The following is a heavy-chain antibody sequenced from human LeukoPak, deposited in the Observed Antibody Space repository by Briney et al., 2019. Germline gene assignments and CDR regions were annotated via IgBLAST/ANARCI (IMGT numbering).Heavy chain of an antibody. CDR2: ISPYNGNT. D-gene: IGHD2-2*01. Sequence: VASVKVSCKASGYTFNSHGISWVRQAPGQGLEWMGWISPYNGNTNYAQKLQGRVTMTTDTSTSTAYMELGSLRSDDTAVYYCAGLLGYCSTTSCPYYYGMDVWGQGTTVTVSS. V-gene: IGHV1-18*01. J-gene: IGHJ6*02. CDR3: AGLLGYCSTTSCPYYYGMDV. CDR1: GYTFNSHG.